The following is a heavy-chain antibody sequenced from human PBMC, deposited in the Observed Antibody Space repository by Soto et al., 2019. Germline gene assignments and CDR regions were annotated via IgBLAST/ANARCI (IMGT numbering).Heavy chain of an antibody. V-gene: IGHV3-74*01. Sequence: EVQLVESGGGVVQPGGSLRLSCAASGFTFTSYWMHWVRQVPGKGLECVSRIDGDGTTTHYADSVKGRFTISGDNAKNTLYLQMNSLRAEDSAVYLCARRIAVAGTYDHWGQGTLVTVSS. D-gene: IGHD6-19*01. CDR1: GFTFTSYW. CDR2: IDGDGTTT. J-gene: IGHJ4*02. CDR3: ARRIAVAGTYDH.